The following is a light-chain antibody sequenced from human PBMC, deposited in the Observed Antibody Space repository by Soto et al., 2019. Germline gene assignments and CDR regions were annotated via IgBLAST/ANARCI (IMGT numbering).Light chain of an antibody. CDR1: QSVSSSY. V-gene: IGKV3-20*01. J-gene: IGKJ2*01. CDR3: QQYGSSPPYT. Sequence: EIVLTQSPGTLSLSPGERATLSCRASQSVSSSYLAWYQQKPGQAPRLLIYAASIRATDIPDRFSGSGSGTDFTLTISRLEPEDFAVYYCQQYGSSPPYTFGQGTKLEIK. CDR2: AAS.